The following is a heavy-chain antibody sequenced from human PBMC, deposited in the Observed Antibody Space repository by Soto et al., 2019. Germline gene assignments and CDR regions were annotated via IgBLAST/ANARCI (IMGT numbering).Heavy chain of an antibody. J-gene: IGHJ3*02. V-gene: IGHV5-51*01. CDR1: GYSFTSYW. CDR2: IYPGDSDT. Sequence: GESLKISCKGSGYSFTSYWIGWVRQMPGKGLEWMGIIYPGDSDTRYSPSFQGQVTISADKSISTAYLQWSSLKASDTAMYYCARLWGELSLNIRVNAFDIWGQGTMVTVSS. CDR3: ARLWGELSLNIRVNAFDI. D-gene: IGHD3-16*02.